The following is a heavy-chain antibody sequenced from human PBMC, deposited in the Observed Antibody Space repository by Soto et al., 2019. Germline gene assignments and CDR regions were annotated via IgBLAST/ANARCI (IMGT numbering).Heavy chain of an antibody. J-gene: IGHJ3*02. V-gene: IGHV3-48*03. CDR1: GFTFSSYE. CDR3: ASGLYGSGYYASDI. Sequence: GGALRLSCAASGFTFSSYEMDWVRQAPGKGLEWVSYISSSGSTIYYADSVKGRFTISRDNAKNSLYLQMNSLRAEDTAVYYCASGLYGSGYYASDIWGQGTMVTVSS. D-gene: IGHD3-22*01. CDR2: ISSSGSTI.